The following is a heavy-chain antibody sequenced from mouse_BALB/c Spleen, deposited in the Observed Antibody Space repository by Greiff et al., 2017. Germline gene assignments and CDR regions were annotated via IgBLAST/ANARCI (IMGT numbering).Heavy chain of an antibody. CDR2: ISSGGSYT. CDR1: GFTFSSYG. Sequence: DVQLVESGGDLVKPGGSLKLSCAASGFTFSSYGMSWVRQTPDKRLEWVATISSGGSYTYYPDSVKGRFTISRDNAKNTLYLQMSSLKSEDTAMYYCARHNSSGLRPYYYAMDYWGQGTSVTVSS. V-gene: IGHV5-6*01. J-gene: IGHJ4*01. CDR3: ARHNSSGLRPYYYAMDY. D-gene: IGHD3-1*01.